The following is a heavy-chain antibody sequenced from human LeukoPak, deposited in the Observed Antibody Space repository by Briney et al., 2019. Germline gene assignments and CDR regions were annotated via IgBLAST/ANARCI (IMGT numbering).Heavy chain of an antibody. V-gene: IGHV3-9*01. CDR3: AKDMVGSRIEGPLDY. CDR1: GFTFDDYA. J-gene: IGHJ4*02. Sequence: GRSLRLSCAASGFTFDDYAMHWVRQAPGKGLEWVSGISWNSGSIGYADSVKGRFTISRDNAKNSLYLQMNSLRAEDTALYYCAKDMVGSRIEGPLDYWGQGTLVTVSS. CDR2: ISWNSGSI. D-gene: IGHD6-13*01.